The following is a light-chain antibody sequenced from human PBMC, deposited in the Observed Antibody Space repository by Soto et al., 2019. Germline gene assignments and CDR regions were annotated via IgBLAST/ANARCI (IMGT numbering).Light chain of an antibody. V-gene: IGLV1-44*01. J-gene: IGLJ1*01. Sequence: QSVLTQPPSASGTPGQRVTISCSGSSSNIGSNTVNWYQQLPGTAPKLLIYSNNQRPSGVPDRFSGSKSGTSASLAISGLQSEDEADYYCAAWDDSLNGRVLGTGTKVT. CDR3: AAWDDSLNGRV. CDR1: SSNIGSNT. CDR2: SNN.